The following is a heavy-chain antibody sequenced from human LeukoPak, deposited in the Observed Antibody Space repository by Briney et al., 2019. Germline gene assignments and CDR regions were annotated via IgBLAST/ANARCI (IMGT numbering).Heavy chain of an antibody. CDR1: GGSISSYY. CDR2: IYYSGST. Sequence: SETLSLTCTVSGGSISSYYWSWIRQPPGEGLGWVGYIYYSGSTNYNPCPKSRVTISVDTSKHQFSLKLSSVTAADTAVSYCARLPSAYSRGAFDIWGQGTMVTVSS. D-gene: IGHD5-18*01. J-gene: IGHJ3*02. V-gene: IGHV4-59*01. CDR3: ARLPSAYSRGAFDI.